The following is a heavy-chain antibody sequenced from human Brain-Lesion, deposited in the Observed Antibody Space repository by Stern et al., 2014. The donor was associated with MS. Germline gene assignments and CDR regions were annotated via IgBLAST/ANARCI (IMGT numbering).Heavy chain of an antibody. V-gene: IGHV3-9*01. J-gene: IGHJ4*02. D-gene: IGHD3-10*01. CDR2: INWNSGTI. CDR1: GFSFEDHG. Sequence: EVQLVESGGGVVQPGRSLRLSCEASGFSFEDHGMHWVRQAPGKGLEWVAGINWNSGTIAYADSVKGRFTISRDDAKNSLYLHMNGLRAEDTALYYCAKDMMDYFGSGTFGSFDHWGQGTLVTVSS. CDR3: AKDMMDYFGSGTFGSFDH.